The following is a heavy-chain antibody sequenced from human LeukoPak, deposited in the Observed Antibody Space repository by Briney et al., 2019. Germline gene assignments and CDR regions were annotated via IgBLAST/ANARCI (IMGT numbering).Heavy chain of an antibody. CDR2: IYPGDSDT. V-gene: IGHV5-51*01. J-gene: IGHJ6*03. D-gene: IGHD6-6*01. Sequence: GESLKISCKGSGYSFTSYWIGWVRQMPGKGLEWMGIIYPGDSDTRYSPSFQGQVTISADKSISTAYLQWSSLKASDTAMYYCARIDSSSSVYYYYYMGVWGKGTTVTVSS. CDR1: GYSFTSYW. CDR3: ARIDSSSSVYYYYYMGV.